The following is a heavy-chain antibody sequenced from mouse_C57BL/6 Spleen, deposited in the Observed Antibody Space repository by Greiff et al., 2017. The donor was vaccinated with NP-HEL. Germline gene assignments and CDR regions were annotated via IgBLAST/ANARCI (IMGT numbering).Heavy chain of an antibody. D-gene: IGHD3-2*02. CDR2: IDPSDSYT. CDR3: ARLGGIRDY. Sequence: VQLQQPGAELVRPGTSVKLSCKASGYTFTSYWMHWVKQRPGQGLEWIGVIDPSDSYTNYNQKFKGKATLTVDPTSSTAYMQLSSLTSGDSAVYYCARLGGIRDYWGQGTTLTVSS. CDR1: GYTFTSYW. J-gene: IGHJ2*01. V-gene: IGHV1-59*01.